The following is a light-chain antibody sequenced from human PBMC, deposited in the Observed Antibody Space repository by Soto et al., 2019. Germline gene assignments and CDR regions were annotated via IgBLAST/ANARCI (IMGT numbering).Light chain of an antibody. V-gene: IGKV1-12*01. CDR1: QDISSW. J-gene: IGKJ4*01. Sequence: DIQMTQSPSSVSASAGDRVTITCRASQDISSWLAWYQQKPGKAPNLLVYATSSLQSGVPSRFSGSGFGTDFTLTISSLQPEDFGTYFCQQSYSFPPAFGGGTKVEIK. CDR3: QQSYSFPPA. CDR2: ATS.